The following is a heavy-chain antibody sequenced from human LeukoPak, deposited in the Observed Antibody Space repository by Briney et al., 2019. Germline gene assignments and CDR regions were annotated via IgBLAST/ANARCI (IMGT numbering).Heavy chain of an antibody. CDR1: GFTFSSYS. CDR3: ARELLTYSNHKLGHYMDV. D-gene: IGHD4-11*01. CDR2: ITSSSSYI. V-gene: IGHV3-21*01. Sequence: GGSLRLSCAASGFTFSSYSINGARQAPGKGLEWGSCITSSSSYIYYADSVKGRFTISRENAKNSLYLQMNSLRAEDTAVYYCARELLTYSNHKLGHYMDVWGKGTTVTVSS. J-gene: IGHJ6*03.